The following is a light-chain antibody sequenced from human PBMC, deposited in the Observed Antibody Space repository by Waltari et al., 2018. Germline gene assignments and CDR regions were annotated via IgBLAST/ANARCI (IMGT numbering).Light chain of an antibody. CDR1: HDTTNY. Sequence: DIQMTQSPSSLSASIGDRVTLTCRASHDTTNYLAWFQQKPGKVPMLLIYAASTVESGVPSRFSGSGSGTLFTLTINGLQPEDVATYYCQKYNNSPWTFGPGTRVDIK. J-gene: IGKJ1*01. V-gene: IGKV1-27*01. CDR2: AAS. CDR3: QKYNNSPWT.